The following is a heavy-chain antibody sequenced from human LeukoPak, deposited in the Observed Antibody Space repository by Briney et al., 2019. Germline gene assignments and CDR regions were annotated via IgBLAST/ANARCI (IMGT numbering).Heavy chain of an antibody. Sequence: ASVKVSCKASGYTFTSYDINWVRQATGQGLEWMGWMNPNSGNTGYAQKFQGRVTVTRNTSISTAYMELSSLRSEDTAVYYCSRGSPYGAGSYYWFDPWGQGTLVTVSS. J-gene: IGHJ5*02. CDR2: MNPNSGNT. CDR1: GYTFTSYD. V-gene: IGHV1-8*01. CDR3: SRGSPYGAGSYYWFDP. D-gene: IGHD3-10*01.